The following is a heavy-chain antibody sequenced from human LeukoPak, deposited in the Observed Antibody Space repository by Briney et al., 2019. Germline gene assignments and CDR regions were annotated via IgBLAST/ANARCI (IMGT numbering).Heavy chain of an antibody. CDR1: GGSISSYY. V-gene: IGHV4-59*08. CDR2: IYYSGST. D-gene: IGHD3-9*01. J-gene: IGHJ3*02. CDR3: ARHMELRYFDWLTVAFDI. Sequence: SETLSLTCTVSGGSISSYYWSWIRQPPGKGLEWIGYIYYSGSTNYNPSLKSRVTISVDTSKNQFSLKLSSVTAADTAVYYCARHMELRYFDWLTVAFDIWGQGTMVTVSS.